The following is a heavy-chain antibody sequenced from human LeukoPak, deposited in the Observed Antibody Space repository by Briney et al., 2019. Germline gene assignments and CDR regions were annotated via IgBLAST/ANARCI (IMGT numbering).Heavy chain of an antibody. CDR3: ARGDNSAFDI. CDR2: IKQGESER. CDR1: GFTSTSYR. D-gene: IGHD3-22*01. V-gene: IGHV3-7*04. J-gene: IGHJ3*02. Sequence: GGSLRLSCAASGFTSTSYRMNWVPQAPGKGVEWVASIKQGESERYYVDSVNGRFTISRDNAKNSLYLQMNSLRAEDTAVYYCARGDNSAFDIWGQGTMVTVSS.